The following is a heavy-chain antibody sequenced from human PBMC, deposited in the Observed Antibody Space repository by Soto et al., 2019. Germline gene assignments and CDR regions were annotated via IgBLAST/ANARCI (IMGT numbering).Heavy chain of an antibody. V-gene: IGHV4-59*01. Sequence: SETLSLTCTVSGGSISSYYWSWIRQPPGKGLEWIGYIYYSGSTNYNPSLKSRVTISVDTSKNQFSLKLSSVTAADTAVYYCAREHYYGSGNPTYFDYWGQGTLVTVS. CDR1: GGSISSYY. J-gene: IGHJ4*02. CDR3: AREHYYGSGNPTYFDY. CDR2: IYYSGST. D-gene: IGHD3-10*01.